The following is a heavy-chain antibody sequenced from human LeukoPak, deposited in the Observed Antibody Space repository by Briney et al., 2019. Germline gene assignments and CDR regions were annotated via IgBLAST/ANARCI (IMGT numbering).Heavy chain of an antibody. V-gene: IGHV4-31*03. CDR1: GGSISSGDYY. Sequence: SETLSLTCTVSGGSISSGDYYWTWIRQHPGKGLEWIGYIYHSGYTYYNPSLKSRVTMSLDTSKNKFSLKLSSVTAADTAVYYCVRSRYDSSGCNYWYFDLWGRGTLVTVSS. J-gene: IGHJ2*01. D-gene: IGHD3-22*01. CDR3: VRSRYDSSGCNYWYFDL. CDR2: IYHSGYT.